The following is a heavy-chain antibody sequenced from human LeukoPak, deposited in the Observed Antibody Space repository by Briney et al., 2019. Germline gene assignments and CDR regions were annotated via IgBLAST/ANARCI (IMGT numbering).Heavy chain of an antibody. V-gene: IGHV3-33*01. D-gene: IGHD1-26*01. CDR2: IWYDGSNK. J-gene: IGHJ1*01. CDR1: GFTFSSYG. CDR3: ARDRATTGPPDYFQH. Sequence: GGSLRLSCAASGFTFSSYGMHWVRQAPGKGLEWVAVIWYDGSNKYYADPVKGRFTISRGNSKNTLYLQMNSLRAEDTAVYYCARDRATTGPPDYFQHWGQGTLVTVSS.